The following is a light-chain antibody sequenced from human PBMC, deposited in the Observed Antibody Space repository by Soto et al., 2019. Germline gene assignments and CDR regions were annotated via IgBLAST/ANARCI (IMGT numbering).Light chain of an antibody. J-gene: IGKJ4*01. V-gene: IGKV1-9*01. Sequence: DIPLTQSPSFLSASVGDTVTITCRASQAVSTYLAWYQQKPGKVPKLLIRSASTLQSGVPPRFSGGGSGTEFTLTISTLQPDDSGIYYCQQLNGYQLAFGGGTNVEIK. CDR3: QQLNGYQLA. CDR2: SAS. CDR1: QAVSTY.